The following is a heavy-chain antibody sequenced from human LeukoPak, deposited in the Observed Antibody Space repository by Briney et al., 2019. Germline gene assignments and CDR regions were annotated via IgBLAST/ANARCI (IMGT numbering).Heavy chain of an antibody. CDR2: ISSGSNYI. V-gene: IGHV3-21*01. Sequence: GGSLRLSCAASGFTFSSYNMNWVRQAPGKGLEWVSSISSGSNYIYYADSVKGRFTISRGNAKNSLYLQMNSPRAEDTAVYYCARDPHPHYYDSSGYFDYWGQGTLVTVSS. D-gene: IGHD3-22*01. J-gene: IGHJ4*02. CDR3: ARDPHPHYYDSSGYFDY. CDR1: GFTFSSYN.